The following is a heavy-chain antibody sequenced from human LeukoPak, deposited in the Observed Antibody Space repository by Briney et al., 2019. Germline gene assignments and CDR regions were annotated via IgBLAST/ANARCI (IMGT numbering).Heavy chain of an antibody. D-gene: IGHD6-19*01. CDR2: ISSSGDTI. CDR3: AIKLLGGGWYVFDS. CDR1: GFTFSDYY. J-gene: IGHJ4*02. V-gene: IGHV3-11*04. Sequence: GGSLRLSCVASGFTFSDYYMSWIRQAPGKGLEWVSYISSSGDTIYNADSVKGRFTISRDNAKNSLYLQMNSLRAEDTAMYYCAIKLLGGGWYVFDSWGQGTLVTVSS.